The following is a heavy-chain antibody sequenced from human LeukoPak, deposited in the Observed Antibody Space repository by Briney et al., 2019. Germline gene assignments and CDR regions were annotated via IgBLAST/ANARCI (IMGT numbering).Heavy chain of an antibody. CDR3: ASRQISGLDAFDI. CDR2: IYYSGST. Sequence: PSQTLSLTCTVSRGSLSSGGYYWSWIRPHPGKGPEWIGYIYYSGSTYYNPSLKSRVTISVDTSKNQFSLKLSSVTVADTAVYYCASRQISGLDAFDIWGQGTMVTVSS. CDR1: RGSLSSGGYY. V-gene: IGHV4-31*03. D-gene: IGHD2-15*01. J-gene: IGHJ3*02.